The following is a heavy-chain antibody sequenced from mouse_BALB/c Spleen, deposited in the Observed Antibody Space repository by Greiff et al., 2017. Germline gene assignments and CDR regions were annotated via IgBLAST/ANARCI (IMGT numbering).Heavy chain of an antibody. D-gene: IGHD5-5*01. J-gene: IGHJ4*01. V-gene: IGHV2-2*02. Sequence: QVQLQQSGPGLVQPSQSLSITCTVSGFSLTSYGVHWVRQSPGKGLEWLGVIWSGGSTDYNAAFISRLSISKDNSKSQVFFKMNSLQANDTAIYYCARNSPPRYLRTMDYWGQGTSVTVSS. CDR3: ARNSPPRYLRTMDY. CDR1: GFSLTSYG. CDR2: IWSGGST.